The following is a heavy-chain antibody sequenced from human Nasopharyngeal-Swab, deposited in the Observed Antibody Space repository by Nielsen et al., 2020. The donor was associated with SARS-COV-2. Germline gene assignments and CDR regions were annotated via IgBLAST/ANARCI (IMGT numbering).Heavy chain of an antibody. CDR2: TYYRSKWKS. Sequence: SQTLSLTCVISGDSVSNNGATWNWIRQSPSRGLEWLGGTYYRSKWKSDYAVSVTSRLTINPDTSKNQFSLQLSSVTPEDTAIYYCARGGVYYYGMDVWGQGTTVTASS. D-gene: IGHD6-25*01. V-gene: IGHV6-1*01. CDR3: ARGGVYYYGMDV. J-gene: IGHJ6*02. CDR1: GDSVSNNGAT.